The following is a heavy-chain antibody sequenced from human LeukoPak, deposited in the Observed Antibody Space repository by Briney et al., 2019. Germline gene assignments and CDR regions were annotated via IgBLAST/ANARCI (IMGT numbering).Heavy chain of an antibody. Sequence: GASVKVSCKASGYTFTGYYMYWVRQAPGQGLEWMGWINPNSGGTNYAQKFQGRVTMTRDTSISTAYMELSRLRSDDTAVYYCATHPYYYDNSGYYPDYWGQGTLVTVSS. J-gene: IGHJ4*02. D-gene: IGHD3-22*01. CDR3: ATHPYYYDNSGYYPDY. V-gene: IGHV1-2*02. CDR2: INPNSGGT. CDR1: GYTFTGYY.